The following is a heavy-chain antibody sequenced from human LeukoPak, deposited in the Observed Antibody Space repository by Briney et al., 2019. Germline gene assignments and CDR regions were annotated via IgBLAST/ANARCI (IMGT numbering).Heavy chain of an antibody. CDR3: AREAITIFGVVRTQTTYGPHRFDP. CDR1: GYSISSGYY. CDR2: IYHSGST. D-gene: IGHD3-3*01. V-gene: IGHV4-38-2*02. Sequence: SETLCLTCTVSGYSISSGYYWGWIRPPPGKGLEWIGSIYHSGSTYYNPSLKSRVTISVDTSKNQFSLKLSSVTAADTAVYYCAREAITIFGVVRTQTTYGPHRFDPWGQGALVTVSS. J-gene: IGHJ5*02.